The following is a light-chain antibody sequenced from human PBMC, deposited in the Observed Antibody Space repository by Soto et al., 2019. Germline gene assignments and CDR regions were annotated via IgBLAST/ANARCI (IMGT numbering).Light chain of an antibody. CDR2: INSDGSY. V-gene: IGLV4-69*01. CDR3: QTWATAYVI. Sequence: QPVLTQSPSASASLGASVKLTCTLSSGHTNYAIAWHQQQPDKGPRYLMKINSDGSYSKGDGIPDRFSGSTSGAERYLTISSLQSEDEADYYCQTWATAYVIFGGGTKLTVL. CDR1: SGHTNYA. J-gene: IGLJ2*01.